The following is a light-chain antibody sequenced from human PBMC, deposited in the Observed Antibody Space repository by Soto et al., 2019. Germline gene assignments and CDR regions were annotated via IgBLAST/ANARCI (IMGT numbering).Light chain of an antibody. Sequence: EIVLTQSPGTLSLSPGERATLPCRASQSVGNNYLAWYQQKPGQAPRLLIYGASSRATGIPDRFSGSGSGTDFTLTISRLEPEDFAVYYCQQYGSSPPTFGQGTKVEIK. CDR3: QQYGSSPPT. CDR2: GAS. V-gene: IGKV3-20*01. J-gene: IGKJ1*01. CDR1: QSVGNNY.